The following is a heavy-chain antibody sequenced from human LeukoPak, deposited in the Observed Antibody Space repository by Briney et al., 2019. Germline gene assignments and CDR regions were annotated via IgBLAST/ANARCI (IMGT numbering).Heavy chain of an antibody. D-gene: IGHD6-19*01. CDR3: ARGFSGWALGY. V-gene: IGHV3-48*03. Sequence: GGSLRLSCAASGFTFSSYEMNWVRQAPGKGLEGVSYISSSGSTIYYADSVKGRFTISRDNAKNSLYLQVHSLRGEDTAVYYCARGFSGWALGYWGQGTLVTVSS. J-gene: IGHJ4*02. CDR2: ISSSGSTI. CDR1: GFTFSSYE.